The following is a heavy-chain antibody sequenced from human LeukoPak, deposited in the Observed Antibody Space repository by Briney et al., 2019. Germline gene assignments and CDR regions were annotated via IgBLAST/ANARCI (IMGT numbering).Heavy chain of an antibody. CDR2: ISYDGSNK. CDR1: GFTFSSYA. Sequence: PGGSLRLSCAASGFTFSSYAMHWVRQAPGKGLEWVAVISYDGSNKYYADSVKGRFTISRDNSKNTLYLQMNSLRAEDTAVYYCARVGGRYCSSTSCYYYMDVWGKGTTVTVSS. CDR3: ARVGGRYCSSTSCYYYMDV. D-gene: IGHD2-2*01. V-gene: IGHV3-30-3*01. J-gene: IGHJ6*03.